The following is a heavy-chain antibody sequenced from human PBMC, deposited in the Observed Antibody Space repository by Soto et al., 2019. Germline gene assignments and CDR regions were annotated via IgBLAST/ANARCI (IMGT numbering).Heavy chain of an antibody. V-gene: IGHV5-51*01. CDR2: IKPGTSDI. CDR1: GYKFGSAW. CDR3: ARQLSHICDS. D-gene: IGHD3-3*02. Sequence: EVQLVQSGADIKKPGESLKISCKGVGYKFGSAWIGWVRQMPGKDLEWMGIIKPGTSDIRYSPSCRGHVTISADEAVSTAYLQWSSLKASDTAMYYCARQLSHICDSWGQGTLVTVSS. J-gene: IGHJ4*02.